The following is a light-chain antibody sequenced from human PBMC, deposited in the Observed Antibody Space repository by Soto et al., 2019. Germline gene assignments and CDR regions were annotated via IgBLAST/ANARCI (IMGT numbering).Light chain of an antibody. CDR3: CSYAGSSTFYV. J-gene: IGLJ1*01. CDR1: SGDVGSYNL. V-gene: IGLV2-23*01. CDR2: EGS. Sequence: QSALTQPASVSGSPGQSITISCTGTSGDVGSYNLVSWYQQHPGKAPKLIIYEGSKRPSGVSNRFSGSKSGNTASLTISGLQAEDEADYYCCSYAGSSTFYVFXTGTKVTVL.